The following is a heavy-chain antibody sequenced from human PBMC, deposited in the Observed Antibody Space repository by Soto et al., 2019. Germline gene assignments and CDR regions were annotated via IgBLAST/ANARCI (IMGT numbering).Heavy chain of an antibody. CDR3: ARYRAPKQWLGRHFFDY. Sequence: PSETLSLTCTVSGGSISSGGYYWSWIRQHPGKGLEWIGYIYYSGSTYYNPSLKSRVTISVDTSKNQFSLKLSSVTAADTAVYYCARYRAPKQWLGRHFFDYWGQGTLVTVSS. D-gene: IGHD6-19*01. CDR1: GGSISSGGYY. J-gene: IGHJ4*02. V-gene: IGHV4-31*03. CDR2: IYYSGST.